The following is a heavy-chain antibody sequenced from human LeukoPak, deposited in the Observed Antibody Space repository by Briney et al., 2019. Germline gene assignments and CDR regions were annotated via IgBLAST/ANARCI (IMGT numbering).Heavy chain of an antibody. CDR1: GFSFNASY. J-gene: IGHJ4*02. CDR3: VRRKRRFDY. V-gene: IGHV3-11*01. Sequence: AESLRLSCAASGFSFNASYMTWIRQPPGKGQEWVAYISGRSYSMYYADSVKGRFNISRDNSLSSLYLHMSSLRADDTAVYYCVRRKRRFDYWGQGTLVTVSS. CDR2: ISGRSYSM.